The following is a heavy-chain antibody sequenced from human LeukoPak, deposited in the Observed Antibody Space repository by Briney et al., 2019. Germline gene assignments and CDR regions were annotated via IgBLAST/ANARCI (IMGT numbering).Heavy chain of an antibody. D-gene: IGHD3-16*01. CDR1: GFNFKIYA. CDR2: IGGSDGST. CDR3: AKDSHIWVPLMLYYFDY. J-gene: IGHJ4*02. V-gene: IGHV3-23*01. Sequence: GRSLRLSCAASGFNFKIYAMSWVRQAPGKGLEWVSTIGGSDGSTFYADSVKGRFTISRDNSKNTVYLQLNSLRVEDTAVYYCAKDSHIWVPLMLYYFDYWGQGMLVTVSS.